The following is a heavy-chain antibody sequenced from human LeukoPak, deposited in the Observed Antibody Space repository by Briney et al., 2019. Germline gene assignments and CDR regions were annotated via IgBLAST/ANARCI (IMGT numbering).Heavy chain of an antibody. J-gene: IGHJ6*03. CDR1: GFTFSSYG. V-gene: IGHV3-23*01. D-gene: IGHD2-15*01. CDR2: INTSGGST. CDR3: AKNGGRGAYCSGGSCYPYFYYYMDV. Sequence: GGSMRLSCAASGFTFSSYGMSWVRQAPGKGLEWVSAINTSGGSTYYADSVKGRFTISRDNSKNTLYLQMNSLRAEDTAIYYCAKNGGRGAYCSGGSCYPYFYYYMDVWGKGTTVTISS.